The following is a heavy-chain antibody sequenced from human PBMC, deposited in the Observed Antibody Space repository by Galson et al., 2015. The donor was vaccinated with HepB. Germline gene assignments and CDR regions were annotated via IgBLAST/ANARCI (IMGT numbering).Heavy chain of an antibody. J-gene: IGHJ4*02. CDR2: ISSSSSYI. CDR1: GFTFSSYS. CDR3: TRRILAVGSDY. V-gene: IGHV3-21*01. D-gene: IGHD6-19*01. Sequence: SLRLSCAASGFTFSSYSMNWVRQAPGKGLEWVSSISSSSSYIYYADPVKGRFTISRDNAKNSLYLQMNSLRAEDTAVYYCTRRILAVGSDYWGQGTLVTVSS.